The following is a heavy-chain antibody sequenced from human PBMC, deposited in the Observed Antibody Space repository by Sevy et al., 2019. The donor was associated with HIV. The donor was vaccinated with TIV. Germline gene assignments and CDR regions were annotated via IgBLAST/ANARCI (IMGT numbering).Heavy chain of an antibody. Sequence: GGSLRLSCAASGFTFSRYWMHWVRQAPGKGLVWVSRINNDGSGTIYADSVKGRFTISRDNAKNTLYLQMHSLRAEDTAVYYCARGSIEHAHAFDIWGQGTLVTVSS. V-gene: IGHV3-74*01. J-gene: IGHJ3*02. CDR2: INNDGSGT. D-gene: IGHD2-2*01. CDR1: GFTFSRYW. CDR3: ARGSIEHAHAFDI.